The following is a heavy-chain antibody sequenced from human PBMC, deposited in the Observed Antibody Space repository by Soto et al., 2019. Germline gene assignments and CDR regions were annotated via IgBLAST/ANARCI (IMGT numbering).Heavy chain of an antibody. Sequence: SATLSHNCPVSGDAISSGNSPQGWTLKPRRNALDLIGSVYYGGAIFYSGNIYYNPSLKSRVTISVDTSKNQFSLRLSSVTAADTGVYYCVRYDRINMKPYSPEGFHIWGQGTMVT. CDR3: VRYDRINMKPYSPEGFHI. D-gene: IGHD3-3*02. CDR2: VYYGGAIFYSGNI. CDR1: GDAISSGNSP. V-gene: IGHV4-39*01. J-gene: IGHJ3*02.